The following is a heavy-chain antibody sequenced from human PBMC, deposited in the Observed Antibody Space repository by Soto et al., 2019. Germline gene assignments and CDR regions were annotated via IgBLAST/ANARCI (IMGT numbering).Heavy chain of an antibody. D-gene: IGHD2-15*01. CDR2: ISGSGGST. J-gene: IGHJ6*02. V-gene: IGHV3-23*01. Sequence: EVQLLESGGGLVQPGGSLTLSCAASGLTFSSYAMSWVRQAPGKGLEWVSAISGSGGSTYYAASVKGRFTISRDNSKNTLYLQMNSLRDEDTAVYFCAKDRNLSAYIVVVVAATPSRNYYGMDVWGQGTTVTVSS. CDR3: AKDRNLSAYIVVVVAATPSRNYYGMDV. CDR1: GLTFSSYA.